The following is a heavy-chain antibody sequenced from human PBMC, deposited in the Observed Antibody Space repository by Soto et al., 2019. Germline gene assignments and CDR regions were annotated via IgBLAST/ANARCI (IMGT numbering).Heavy chain of an antibody. CDR2: IYDSGST. V-gene: IGHV4-30-4*01. CDR3: ARDNGVGP. Sequence: QVQLQESGPGLVKPSQTLSLTCTVSGGSISSGDYYWSWIRQPPGKGLEWIGYIYDSGSTYYNSSLTSRVNITLDTSKNQFSLKLTSVTAADTAVYYWARDNGVGPWGQGTLVTVSS. CDR1: GGSISSGDYY. D-gene: IGHD2-8*01. J-gene: IGHJ5*02.